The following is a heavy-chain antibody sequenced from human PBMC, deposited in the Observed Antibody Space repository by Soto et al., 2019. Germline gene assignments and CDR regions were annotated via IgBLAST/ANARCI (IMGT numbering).Heavy chain of an antibody. J-gene: IGHJ4*02. CDR1: GGSVYSNGHY. D-gene: IGHD2-15*01. Sequence: PSETLSLTCIVSGGSVYSNGHYWGWIRQPPGKGLEWIGSIDNNGVTNYNSSLKSRVTISRDTPKNQFSLRLTSVTAADTAVYYCGKILVGATGHTDADSWGPGTLVTVSS. CDR2: IDNNGVT. CDR3: GKILVGATGHTDADS. V-gene: IGHV4-39*01.